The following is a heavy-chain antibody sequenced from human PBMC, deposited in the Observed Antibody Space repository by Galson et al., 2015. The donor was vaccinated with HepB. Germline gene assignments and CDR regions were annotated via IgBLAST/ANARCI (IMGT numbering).Heavy chain of an antibody. Sequence: SETLSLTCTVSGGSVSSGSYYWSWIRQPPGKGLEWIGYTYYSGSTNYNPSLKSRVTISVDTSKNQFSLKLSSVTAADTAVYYCARELSYYDSSGYLSLHAFDIWGQGTMVTVSS. J-gene: IGHJ3*02. CDR3: ARELSYYDSSGYLSLHAFDI. D-gene: IGHD3-22*01. V-gene: IGHV4-61*01. CDR2: TYYSGST. CDR1: GGSVSSGSYY.